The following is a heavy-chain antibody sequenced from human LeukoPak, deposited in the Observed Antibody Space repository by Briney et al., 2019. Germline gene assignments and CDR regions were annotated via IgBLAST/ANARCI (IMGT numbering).Heavy chain of an antibody. CDR3: AREDRGAIVVVPAAKGGWCDP. J-gene: IGHJ5*02. CDR1: GGTFSSYA. V-gene: IGHV1-69*04. CDR2: IIPIFGIA. D-gene: IGHD2-2*01. Sequence: SVKVSCKASGGTFSSYAISWVRQAPGQGLEWMGRIIPIFGIANYAQKFQGRVTITADKSTSTAYMELSSLRSEDTAVYYCAREDRGAIVVVPAAKGGWCDPWGQGTLVTVSS.